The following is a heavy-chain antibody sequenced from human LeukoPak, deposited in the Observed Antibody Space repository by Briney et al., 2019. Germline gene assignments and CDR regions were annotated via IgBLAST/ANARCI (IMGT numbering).Heavy chain of an antibody. CDR3: ARQYLSGSRGDY. J-gene: IGHJ4*02. CDR1: GGSISSYH. CDR2: IYYSGST. Sequence: SETLSLTCTVSGGSISSYHWSWVRQPPGKGLEWIGSIYYSGSTYYNPSLKSRVTISVDTSKNQFSLKLSSVTAADTAVYYCARQYLSGSRGDYWGQGTLVTVSS. D-gene: IGHD1-26*01. V-gene: IGHV4-59*05.